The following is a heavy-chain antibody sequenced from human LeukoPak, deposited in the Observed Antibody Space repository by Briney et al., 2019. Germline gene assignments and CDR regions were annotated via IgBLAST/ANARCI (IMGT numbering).Heavy chain of an antibody. J-gene: IGHJ4*02. Sequence: ASVKVSCKSSGYTFTDYYLHWVRQAPGQGLEWMGWINPNSGGTDYAQKFQGRVTMTRDTSITTAYMELSRLTSDDTAVYYCARLGARAPLNYFESGGYLAYWGQGTLVTVSS. CDR2: INPNSGGT. D-gene: IGHD3-22*01. V-gene: IGHV1-2*02. CDR1: GYTFTDYY. CDR3: ARLGARAPLNYFESGGYLAY.